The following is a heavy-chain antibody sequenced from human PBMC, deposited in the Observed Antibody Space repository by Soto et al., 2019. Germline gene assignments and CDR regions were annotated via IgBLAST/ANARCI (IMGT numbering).Heavy chain of an antibody. D-gene: IGHD3-10*01. CDR3: ARDWNYYGSGSYYNGPSWFDP. Sequence: KQSQTLSLTCAISGDSVSSNSAAWNWIRQSPSRGLEWLGRTYYRSKWYNDYAVSVKSRITINPDTSKNQFSLQLNSVTPEDTAVYYRARDWNYYGSGSYYNGPSWFDPWGQGTLVTVSS. J-gene: IGHJ5*02. CDR2: TYYRSKWYN. V-gene: IGHV6-1*01. CDR1: GDSVSSNSAA.